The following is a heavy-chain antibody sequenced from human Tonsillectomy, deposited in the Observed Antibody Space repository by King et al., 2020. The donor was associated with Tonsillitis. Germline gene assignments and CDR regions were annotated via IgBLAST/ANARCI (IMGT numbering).Heavy chain of an antibody. CDR1: GGSFSGYY. V-gene: IGHV4-34*01. D-gene: IGHD3-10*01. CDR3: AGCRVYYGSGGFDY. Sequence: VQLQQWGAGLLKPSETLSLTCAVYGGSFSGYYWSWIRQPPGKGLEWIGGINHSGSANYNPSLKSRVTISVDTSKNQFSLNLSSVTAADTAVYYCAGCRVYYGSGGFDYWGQGTLVTVSS. J-gene: IGHJ4*02. CDR2: INHSGSA.